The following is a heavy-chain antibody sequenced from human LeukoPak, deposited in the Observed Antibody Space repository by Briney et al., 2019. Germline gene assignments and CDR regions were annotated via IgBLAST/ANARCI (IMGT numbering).Heavy chain of an antibody. D-gene: IGHD5-12*01. J-gene: IGHJ4*02. CDR2: INPNSGGT. CDR1: GYTFTGYY. V-gene: IGHV1-2*02. CDR3: ARRHGGYDSSLDY. Sequence: ASVKVSCKASGYTFTGYYMHWVRQAPGQGLEWMGWINPNSGGTNYAQKFQGGVTMTRDTSISTAYMELSRLRSDDTAVYYCARRHGGYDSSLDYWGQGTLVTVSS.